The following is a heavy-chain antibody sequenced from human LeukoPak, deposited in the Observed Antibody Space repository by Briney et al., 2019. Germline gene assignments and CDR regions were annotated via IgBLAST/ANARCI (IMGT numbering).Heavy chain of an antibody. CDR1: GYSFTSYW. V-gene: IGHV5-10-1*01. CDR2: IDPSDSYT. CDR3: ARHSRDGYYGSGSYYNLFDY. J-gene: IGHJ4*02. D-gene: IGHD3-10*01. Sequence: GESLKISCKGSGYSFTSYWISWVRQMPGKGLEWMGRIDPSDSYTNYSPSFQGHVTISADKSISTAYLQWSSLKASDTAMYYCARHSRDGYYGSGSYYNLFDYWGQGTLVTVSS.